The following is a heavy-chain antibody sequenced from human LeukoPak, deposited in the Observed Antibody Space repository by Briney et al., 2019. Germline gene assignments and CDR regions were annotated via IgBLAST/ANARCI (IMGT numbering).Heavy chain of an antibody. D-gene: IGHD6-13*01. J-gene: IGHJ4*02. CDR3: AKDSVSSSWYLDDYYFDY. Sequence: GGSLRLSCAASGFTFSSYAMHWVRQAPGKGLEWVAFIRSDGSSKYYADSVKGRFTISRDNSKNTLYLQMNSLRAEDTAVYYCAKDSVSSSWYLDDYYFDYWGQGTLVTVSS. CDR1: GFTFSSYA. V-gene: IGHV3-30*02. CDR2: IRSDGSSK.